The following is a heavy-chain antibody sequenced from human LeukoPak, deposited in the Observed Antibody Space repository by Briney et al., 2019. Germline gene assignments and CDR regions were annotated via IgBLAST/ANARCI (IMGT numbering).Heavy chain of an antibody. Sequence: PSETLSLTCTVSGYSISSGYYWGWIRQPPGKGLEWIGSIYHSGSTYYNPSLKSRVTISVDTSKNQFSLKLSSVTAADTAVYFCARARGGYSYGRKGPGSYYFDYWGQGTLVTVSS. D-gene: IGHD5-18*01. CDR1: GYSISSGYY. CDR2: IYHSGST. V-gene: IGHV4-38-2*02. CDR3: ARARGGYSYGRKGPGSYYFDY. J-gene: IGHJ4*02.